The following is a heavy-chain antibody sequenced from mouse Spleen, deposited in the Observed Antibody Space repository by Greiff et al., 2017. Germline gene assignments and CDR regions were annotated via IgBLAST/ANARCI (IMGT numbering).Heavy chain of an antibody. J-gene: IGHJ3*01. CDR3: ARGAYYDGAWFAY. V-gene: IGHV1-69*02. CDR2: IDPSDSET. CDR1: GYTFTSYW. D-gene: IGHD1-1*01. Sequence: VQLQQPGAELVKPGAPVKLSCKASGYTFTSYWMNWVKQRPGRGLEWIGRIDPSDSETHYNQKFKDKATLTVDKSSSTAYIQLSSLTSEDSAVYYCARGAYYDGAWFAYWGQGTLVTVSA.